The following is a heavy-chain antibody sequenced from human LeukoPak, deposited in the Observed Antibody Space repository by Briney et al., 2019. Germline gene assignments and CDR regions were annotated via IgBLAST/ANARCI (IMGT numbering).Heavy chain of an antibody. D-gene: IGHD3-10*02. J-gene: IGHJ4*02. Sequence: SETLSLTCTASGGSISSYYWSWIRQPPGKGLEWIGYIYYSGSTSYNPSLKSRVTISVDTSKNQFSLKLSSVTAADTAVYYCARVSMFPPSGYFDYWGQGTLVTVSS. CDR1: GGSISSYY. V-gene: IGHV4-59*01. CDR3: ARVSMFPPSGYFDY. CDR2: IYYSGST.